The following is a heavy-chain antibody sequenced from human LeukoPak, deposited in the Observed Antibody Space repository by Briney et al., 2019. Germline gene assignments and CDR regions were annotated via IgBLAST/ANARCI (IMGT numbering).Heavy chain of an antibody. CDR3: ARDLERYSYGYGGYFDY. J-gene: IGHJ4*02. CDR2: INPSGGST. CDR1: GYTFTSYY. V-gene: IGHV1-46*01. Sequence: ASVKVSCKASGYTFTSYYMHWVRQAPGQGLEWMGIINPSGGSTSYAQKFQGRVTMTRDTSTSTVYMELSSLRAEDTAVYYCARDLERYSYGYGGYFDYWGQGTLVTVSS. D-gene: IGHD5-18*01.